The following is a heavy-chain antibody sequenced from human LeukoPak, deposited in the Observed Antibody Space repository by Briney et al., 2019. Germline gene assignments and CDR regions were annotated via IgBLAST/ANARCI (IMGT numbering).Heavy chain of an antibody. D-gene: IGHD3-10*01. CDR1: GGSFSGYY. Sequence: SETLSLTCAVYGGSFSGYYWSWIRQPPGKGLGWIGEINHSGSTNYNPSLKSRVTISVDTSKNQFSLKLSSVTAADTAVYYCARRPQLVWFGNGGFDPWGQGTLVTVSS. V-gene: IGHV4-34*01. CDR2: INHSGST. CDR3: ARRPQLVWFGNGGFDP. J-gene: IGHJ5*02.